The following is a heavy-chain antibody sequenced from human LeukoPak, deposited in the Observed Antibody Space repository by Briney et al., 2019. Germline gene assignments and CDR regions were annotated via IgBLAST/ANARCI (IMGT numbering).Heavy chain of an antibody. V-gene: IGHV4-34*01. D-gene: IGHD3-10*01. J-gene: IGHJ5*02. CDR1: GGSFSGYY. CDR3: ARKKRLYYYGSGSYRNWFDP. CDR2: INHSGST. Sequence: SETLSLTCAVYGGSFSGYYWSWIRLPPGKGLERIGEINHSGSTNYNPSLKSRVTISVDTSKNQFSLKLSSVTAADTAVYYCARKKRLYYYGSGSYRNWFDPWGQGTLVTVSS.